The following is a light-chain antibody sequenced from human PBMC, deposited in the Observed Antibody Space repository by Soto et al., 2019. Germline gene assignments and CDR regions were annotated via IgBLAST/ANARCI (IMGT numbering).Light chain of an antibody. V-gene: IGLV2-14*01. CDR3: CSYTSTNSRV. Sequence: QSALTQPASMSGSPGQSITISCTGTSNDVGGYHYVSWYQQHLGKAPKLMIFDVSNRPSGVSNRFSGSKSGNTASLTISGLQAEDEAYYYCCSYTSTNSRVFGGGTKLTVL. J-gene: IGLJ3*02. CDR2: DVS. CDR1: SNDVGGYHY.